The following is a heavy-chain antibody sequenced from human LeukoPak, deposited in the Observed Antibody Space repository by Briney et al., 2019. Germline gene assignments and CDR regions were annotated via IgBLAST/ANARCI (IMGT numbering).Heavy chain of an antibody. V-gene: IGHV3-48*04. CDR3: ARGPLAVAGHYFDY. Sequence: GGSLRLSCAASGFTFSIYSMNWVRQAPGKGLEWVSYISSSGSTIYYADSVKGRFTISRDNAKNSLYLQMNSLRAEDTAVYYCARGPLAVAGHYFDYWGQGTLVTVSS. D-gene: IGHD6-19*01. J-gene: IGHJ4*02. CDR2: ISSSGSTI. CDR1: GFTFSIYS.